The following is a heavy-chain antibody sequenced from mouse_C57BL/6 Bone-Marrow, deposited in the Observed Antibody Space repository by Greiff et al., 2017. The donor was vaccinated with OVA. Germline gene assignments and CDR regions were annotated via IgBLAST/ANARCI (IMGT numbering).Heavy chain of an antibody. CDR2: IDPSDSYT. CDR3: ARKELDAFDY. CDR1: GYTFTSYW. D-gene: IGHD4-1*01. J-gene: IGHJ2*01. V-gene: IGHV1-69*01. Sequence: QVQLQQPGAELVMPGASVKLSCKASGYTFTSYWMHWVKQRPGQGLEWIGEIDPSDSYTNYNQKFKGKSTLTVDKSSSTAYMQLSSLTSEDSAVYYCARKELDAFDYWGQGTTLTVSS.